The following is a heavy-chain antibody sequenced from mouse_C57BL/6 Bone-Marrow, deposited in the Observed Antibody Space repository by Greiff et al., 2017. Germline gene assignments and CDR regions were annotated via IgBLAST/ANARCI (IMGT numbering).Heavy chain of an antibody. Sequence: EVQLQESGPELVKPGASVKISCKASGYTFTDYYMNWVKQSHGKSLEWIGDINPNNGGTSYNQKFKGKATLTVDKSSSTAYMELRSLTSEDSAVYYCARYRDWYYAMDYWGQGTSVTVSS. D-gene: IGHD3-1*01. J-gene: IGHJ4*01. V-gene: IGHV1-26*01. CDR2: INPNNGGT. CDR3: ARYRDWYYAMDY. CDR1: GYTFTDYY.